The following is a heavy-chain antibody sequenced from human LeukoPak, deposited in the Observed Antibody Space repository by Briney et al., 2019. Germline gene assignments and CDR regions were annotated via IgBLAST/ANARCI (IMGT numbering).Heavy chain of an antibody. D-gene: IGHD2/OR15-2a*01. V-gene: IGHV4-39*01. CDR2: IYYTRST. CDR1: GHSLNRRSSF. CDR3: AISGQSYYYSPGDVS. Sequence: ETLSLTCTVSGHSLNRRSSFWRWIPQPPERGLEGIAAIYYTRSTNYNPYLKTRVTIHLHTSRNQSSLLLTYLTAARSAVYYCAISGQSYYYSPGDVSWGQGTLVTVSS. J-gene: IGHJ5*02.